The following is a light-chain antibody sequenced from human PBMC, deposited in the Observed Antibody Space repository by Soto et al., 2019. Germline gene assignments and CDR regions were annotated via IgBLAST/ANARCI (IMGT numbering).Light chain of an antibody. V-gene: IGKV3-20*01. CDR1: QSVSSSY. CDR3: PQYGSSPQT. Sequence: TGLTQSPGTLSLSTGERATLSCRASQSVSSSYLAWYQQKPGQAPKLLILGASSRSTGIPDRFSGSGSGTDFTLTISRLEPEDFAVYYCPQYGSSPQTFGQGTKADIK. CDR2: GAS. J-gene: IGKJ1*01.